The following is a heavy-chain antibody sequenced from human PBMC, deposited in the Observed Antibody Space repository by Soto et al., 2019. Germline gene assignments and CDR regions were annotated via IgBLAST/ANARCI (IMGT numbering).Heavy chain of an antibody. CDR3: ARGPPPGHIPTYSSGMDV. J-gene: IGHJ6*02. Sequence: LSLTCAVSGYSISSGYYWGCILQPPGMGLEWIGNIYHSGSTYYNPSLKSRVTISVDTSKNQFSLKLSSVTAADTAVYYCARGPPPGHIPTYSSGMDVWGQGTTVTVSS. V-gene: IGHV4-38-2*01. CDR1: GYSISSGYY. CDR2: IYHSGST.